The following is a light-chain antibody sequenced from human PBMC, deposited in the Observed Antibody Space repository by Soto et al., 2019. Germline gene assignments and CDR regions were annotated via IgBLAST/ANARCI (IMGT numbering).Light chain of an antibody. CDR2: DDN. CDR1: SSNIGGNS. V-gene: IGLV1-51*01. Sequence: QSVLTQPPSVSAAPGQKVTISCSGSSSNIGGNSVSWYQQLPGTAPKLLIYDDNKRPSGIPDRFSGSKSGTSATLGITGFQTGDEADYYCASYAGSNKVFGTRTKVTVL. J-gene: IGLJ1*01. CDR3: ASYAGSNKV.